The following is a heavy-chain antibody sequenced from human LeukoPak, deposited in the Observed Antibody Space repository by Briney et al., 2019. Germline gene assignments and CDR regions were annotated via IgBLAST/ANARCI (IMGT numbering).Heavy chain of an antibody. CDR2: IIYSGST. D-gene: IGHD6-13*01. CDR3: ARVGVSSSWFLYY. CDR1: GGSIRSYY. V-gene: IGHV4-59*01. J-gene: IGHJ4*02. Sequence: PSETLSLTFTVSGGSIRSYYWTWIGQPPGKGLEWIGVIIYSGSTNDNPSLKSRVTISVDTSKNQFSLKLSSVTAADTGVYYYARVGVSSSWFLYYWGQGTLVSVSS.